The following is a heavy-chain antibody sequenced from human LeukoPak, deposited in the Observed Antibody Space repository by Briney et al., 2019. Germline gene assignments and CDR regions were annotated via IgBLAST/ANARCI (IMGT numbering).Heavy chain of an antibody. V-gene: IGHV3-48*03. D-gene: IGHD5-24*01. J-gene: IGHJ3*02. Sequence: GGSLRLSCAASGFTFSTYEMHWVRQAPGKGLEWVSFISSSSGSTIHYADSVKGRFRISRDNAKNSLYLQMSSLRAEDTAVFYCARDRGDSYTPNGFDIWGQGTMVTVSS. CDR3: ARDRGDSYTPNGFDI. CDR1: GFTFSTYE. CDR2: ISSSSGSTI.